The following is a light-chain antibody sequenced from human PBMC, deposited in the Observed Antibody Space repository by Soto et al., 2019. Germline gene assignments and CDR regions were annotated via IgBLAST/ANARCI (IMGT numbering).Light chain of an antibody. J-gene: IGKJ2*01. Sequence: DIQMTQSPSSLSASVGDRVTITCRASQSIGTSLNWYQQKPGEAPKLLIYAASSLQSGVPSRFSGSGSGTDFTLTISSLQPEDFATYYCQQSDHSPLYAFVQGTDLEIK. V-gene: IGKV1-39*01. CDR2: AAS. CDR1: QSIGTS. CDR3: QQSDHSPLYA.